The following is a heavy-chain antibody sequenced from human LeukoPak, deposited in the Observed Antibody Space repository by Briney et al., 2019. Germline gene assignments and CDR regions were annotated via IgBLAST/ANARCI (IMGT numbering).Heavy chain of an antibody. CDR1: GFTFSSYW. Sequence: PGGSLRLSCAASGFTFSSYWMHWVRQAPGKGLVWVSHITTAGTSTSYADSVKGRFTISRDNAKNTLYLQMNSLSAEDTAVYYCARGAIAGANFDYWGQGPLVTVPS. D-gene: IGHD1-26*01. V-gene: IGHV3-74*01. J-gene: IGHJ4*02. CDR3: ARGAIAGANFDY. CDR2: ITTAGTST.